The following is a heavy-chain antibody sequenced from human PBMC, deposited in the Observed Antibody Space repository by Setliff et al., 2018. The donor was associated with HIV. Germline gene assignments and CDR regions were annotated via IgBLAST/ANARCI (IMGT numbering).Heavy chain of an antibody. D-gene: IGHD3-22*01. CDR2: IYYSGST. V-gene: IGHV4-59*01. J-gene: IGHJ3*02. CDR3: ARDLTPGDDSSGYYLSAAFDI. CDR1: GGSLSSYY. Sequence: TLSLTCPVSGGSLSSYYWSWIRQPPGKGLEWIGYIYYSGSTNYNPSLKSRVTISVDTSKNQFSLKLSSVTAADTAVYYCARDLTPGDDSSGYYLSAAFDIWGQGTMVTVSS.